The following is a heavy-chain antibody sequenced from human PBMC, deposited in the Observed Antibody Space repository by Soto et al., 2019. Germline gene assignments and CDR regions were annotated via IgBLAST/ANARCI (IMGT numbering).Heavy chain of an antibody. CDR1: GGSISRSVYY. J-gene: IGHJ2*01. CDR3: ARDPIVRGVVGWYFDL. CDR2: IHNSGTT. V-gene: IGHV4-31*11. D-gene: IGHD3-10*01. Sequence: QVQLQESGPGLVKPSQTLSLTCAVSGGSISRSVYYCNWIRQHPGKGLEWIGYIHNSGTTYYNPSLKSRLTFSLDTSKNQFSLKLSSVTTADTAVYYCARDPIVRGVVGWYFDLWGRGTLVTVSS.